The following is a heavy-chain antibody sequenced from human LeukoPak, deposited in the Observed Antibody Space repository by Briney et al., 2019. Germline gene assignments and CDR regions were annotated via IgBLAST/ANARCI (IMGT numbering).Heavy chain of an antibody. J-gene: IGHJ4*02. CDR1: GGSISNYY. Sequence: PSETLSLTCIVSGGSISNYYWNWIRQPPGKALEWIGHIHYTGSTNYNPSLKSRVTISLDTSNNQLSLKLSSVTAADTALYYCARSDTTGYWYDYWGQGTLVTVSS. CDR3: ARSDTTGYWYDY. CDR2: IHYTGST. D-gene: IGHD3-22*01. V-gene: IGHV4-59*08.